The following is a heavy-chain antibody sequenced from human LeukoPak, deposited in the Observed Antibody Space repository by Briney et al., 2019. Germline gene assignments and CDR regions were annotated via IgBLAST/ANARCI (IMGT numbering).Heavy chain of an antibody. Sequence: GGSLRLSCAASGFTVSTNYITWVRQAPGKGLEWVSVTYSGGRTYYADSVKGRFTISRDNSKNTLYLQMNSLRAEDTAVYYCAKVASSRYGWFDYWGQGTLVTVSS. CDR1: GFTVSTNY. D-gene: IGHD6-13*01. J-gene: IGHJ4*02. CDR2: TYSGGRT. V-gene: IGHV3-53*01. CDR3: AKVASSRYGWFDY.